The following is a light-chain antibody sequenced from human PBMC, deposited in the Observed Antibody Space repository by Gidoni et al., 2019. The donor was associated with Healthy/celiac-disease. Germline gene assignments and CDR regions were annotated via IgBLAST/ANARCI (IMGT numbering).Light chain of an antibody. V-gene: IGKV1-39*01. CDR2: AAS. CDR1: QSISSY. Sequence: DIQLTQSPSSLSASVGDRVTITCRASQSISSYLNWYQQKPGKAPKLLIYAASSLQSGVPSRCSGSGSGTDVTLTISSLQPEDFAADYCQQSYGTSRLTFGGGTKVEIK. J-gene: IGKJ4*01. CDR3: QQSYGTSRLT.